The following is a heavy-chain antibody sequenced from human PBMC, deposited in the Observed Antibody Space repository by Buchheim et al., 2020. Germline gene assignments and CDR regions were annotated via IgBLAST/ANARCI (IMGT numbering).Heavy chain of an antibody. CDR3: ARHRRKRDGYQADY. CDR1: GGSISSSSYY. Sequence: QVQLQESGPGLVKPSEPLSLTCTVSGGSISSSSYYWGWIRQPPGKGLEWIGSIYYSGSTYYNPSLKSRVTISVDTSKNQFSLKLSSVPAADTAVYYCARHRRKRDGYQADYWGQGTL. CDR2: IYYSGST. D-gene: IGHD5-24*01. J-gene: IGHJ4*02. V-gene: IGHV4-39*01.